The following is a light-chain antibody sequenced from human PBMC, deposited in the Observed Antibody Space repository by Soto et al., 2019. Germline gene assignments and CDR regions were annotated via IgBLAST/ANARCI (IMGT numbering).Light chain of an antibody. Sequence: DTLIKQSAATLSVSPGEAAPPSCRASQSVSSNLAWYQQKPGQAPRLLIYGASTRATGIPARFSGSGSGTEFTLTISSLQSEDFAVYYCQQYSNWPRTFGQGTKVDIK. CDR2: GAS. V-gene: IGKV3-15*01. CDR3: QQYSNWPRT. J-gene: IGKJ1*01. CDR1: QSVSSN.